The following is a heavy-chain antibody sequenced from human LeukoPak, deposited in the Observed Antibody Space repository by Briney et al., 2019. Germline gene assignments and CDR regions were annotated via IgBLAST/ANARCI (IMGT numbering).Heavy chain of an antibody. J-gene: IGHJ4*02. V-gene: IGHV4-30-4*01. D-gene: IGHD2-2*01. Sequence: PSRTLSLTCTVSGGSISSGDYYWRWIRQPPGEGRGWIGYIYYSGSTYYNPSLKSRVTISVDTSKNQFSLKLSSVTAADTAVYYCARFDCSSTSCYLDYWGQGTLVAVSS. CDR2: IYYSGST. CDR3: ARFDCSSTSCYLDY. CDR1: GGSISSGDYY.